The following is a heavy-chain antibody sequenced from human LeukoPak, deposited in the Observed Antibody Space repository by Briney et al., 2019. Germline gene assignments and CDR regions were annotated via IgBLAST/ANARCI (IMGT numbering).Heavy chain of an antibody. CDR2: INGDGSRT. CDR1: GFTFSDYY. CDR3: TRAPPGSGWLIDY. V-gene: IGHV3-74*01. D-gene: IGHD6-19*01. J-gene: IGHJ4*02. Sequence: GGSLRLSCAASGFTFSDYYMHWVRQAPGKGLLWISHINGDGSRTGYADSVKGRFTISRDNAKNILYLQMNSLRAGDTAVYYCTRAPPGSGWLIDYWGQGTLVTVSS.